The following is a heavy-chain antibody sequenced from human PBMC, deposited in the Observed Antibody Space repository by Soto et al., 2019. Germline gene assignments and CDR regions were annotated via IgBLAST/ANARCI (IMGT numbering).Heavy chain of an antibody. D-gene: IGHD2-21*02. V-gene: IGHV4-30-4*01. CDR1: GGSISSGDYY. CDR3: ARGRDYGGNSGFDY. Sequence: PSETLSLTCTVSGGSISSGDYYWSWIRQPPGKGLEWIGYIYYSGSTYYNPSLKSRVTISVDTSKNQFSLKLSSVTAADTAVYYCARGRDYGGNSGFDYWGQGTLVTVSS. CDR2: IYYSGST. J-gene: IGHJ4*02.